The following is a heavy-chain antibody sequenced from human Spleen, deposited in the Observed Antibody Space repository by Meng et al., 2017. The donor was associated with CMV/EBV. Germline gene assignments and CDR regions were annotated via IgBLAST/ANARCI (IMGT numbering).Heavy chain of an antibody. Sequence: GGSLRLSCTVSDDSITSSLFYWGWVRQPPGKGLEWISRINSDETGTNYADSVKGRFTISRDNSKNTLYLQMNSLRAEDTAVYYCAKDHHFHDSSGFDYWGQGALVTVSS. CDR2: INSDETGT. J-gene: IGHJ4*02. CDR3: AKDHHFHDSSGFDY. CDR1: DDSITSSLFY. D-gene: IGHD3-22*01. V-gene: IGHV3-74*01.